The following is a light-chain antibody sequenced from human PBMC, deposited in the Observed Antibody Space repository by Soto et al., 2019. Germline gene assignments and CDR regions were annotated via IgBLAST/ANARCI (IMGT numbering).Light chain of an antibody. CDR1: QSLTDGF. CDR2: GIS. Sequence: EIVLTQSAGTLSLSTGERATLSCRASQSLTDGFLAWYQQKHGQALRLLIYGISNRATGIPDRFSGGGSGTDFTLTISRLEPEDIAVYYCQQYGTAPFTFGQGTKVDIK. CDR3: QQYGTAPFT. J-gene: IGKJ2*01. V-gene: IGKV3-20*01.